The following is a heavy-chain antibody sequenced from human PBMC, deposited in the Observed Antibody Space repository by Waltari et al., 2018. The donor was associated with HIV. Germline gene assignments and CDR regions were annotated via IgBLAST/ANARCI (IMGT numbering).Heavy chain of an antibody. CDR2: IYPADSDT. J-gene: IGHJ3*02. CDR1: GYSFTSYW. Sequence: EVQLVQSGAEVKQPGQSLKISCKGSGYSFTSYWIGWVRQAPGTGLEWMGDIYPADSDTTYNPSFRGQVTISVDTSISTAYVQWRSLKASDTAVYFCARRLVGADAFEIWGQGTEVIVSS. D-gene: IGHD1-26*01. V-gene: IGHV5-51*03. CDR3: ARRLVGADAFEI.